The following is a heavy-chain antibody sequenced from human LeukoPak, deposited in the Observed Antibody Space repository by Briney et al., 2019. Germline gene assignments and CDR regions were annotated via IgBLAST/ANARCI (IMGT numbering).Heavy chain of an antibody. CDR3: ASPHPLRFLEWLPTGYYYYMDV. D-gene: IGHD3-3*01. V-gene: IGHV1-18*01. J-gene: IGHJ6*03. CDR1: RYTFTSYG. Sequence: AAVKVSCKASRYTFTSYGISGVRQAPGQGLEWMGWISAYNGNTNYAQKLQGRVTMTTDTSTSTAYMELRRLRSGDTAVYYCASPHPLRFLEWLPTGYYYYMDVWGKGTTVTVSS. CDR2: ISAYNGNT.